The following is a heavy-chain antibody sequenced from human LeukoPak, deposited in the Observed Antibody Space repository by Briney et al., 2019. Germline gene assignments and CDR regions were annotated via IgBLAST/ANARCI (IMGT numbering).Heavy chain of an antibody. D-gene: IGHD6-6*01. CDR3: AREEDSSTIRSSHGMDV. Sequence: GGSLRLSCAPSGFTFSIYTMNWVSQAPGKGLEWVSCISSGGNYIYNADSVKGRFTISRDNAENSLYLQMNNLRAEDTAVYYCAREEDSSTIRSSHGMDVWGQGTTVTVSS. V-gene: IGHV3-21*01. CDR2: ISSGGNYI. CDR1: GFTFSIYT. J-gene: IGHJ6*02.